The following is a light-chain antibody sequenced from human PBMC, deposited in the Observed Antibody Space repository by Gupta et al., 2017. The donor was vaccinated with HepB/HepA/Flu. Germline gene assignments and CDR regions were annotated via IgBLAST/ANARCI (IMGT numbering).Light chain of an antibody. CDR2: GAS. Sequence: IVLTQSPGPLSLSPGERATLPCKASQSVSSSYLAWYQQKPGQAPRLLIYGASSRATGIPDRFSGSGSGTDLSLTISKLEPEDFAGYYFQQNGSSPLTFGGGTKVEIK. J-gene: IGKJ4*01. V-gene: IGKV3-20*01. CDR3: QQNGSSPLT. CDR1: QSVSSSY.